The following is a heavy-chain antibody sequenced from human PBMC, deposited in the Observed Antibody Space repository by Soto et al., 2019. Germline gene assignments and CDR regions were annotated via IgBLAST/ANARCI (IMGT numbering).Heavy chain of an antibody. J-gene: IGHJ4*02. V-gene: IGHV4-59*01. D-gene: IGHD6-13*01. Sequence: SETLSLTCAVSGASIGTYYWSWIRQPPGKGLEWIGYVYYNGNTNYNPSLMSRVTISVDTSKNQFSLNLTSVTAADTAVYYCARGILAAADYYFDYWGKGTLVTVSS. CDR2: VYYNGNT. CDR3: ARGILAAADYYFDY. CDR1: GASIGTYY.